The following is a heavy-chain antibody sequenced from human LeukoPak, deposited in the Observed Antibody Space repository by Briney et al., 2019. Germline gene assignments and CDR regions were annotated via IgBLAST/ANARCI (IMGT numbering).Heavy chain of an antibody. V-gene: IGHV3-30*02. D-gene: IGHD1-26*01. Sequence: GGSLLLSCASSGFTFSDYGMHWVRQAPGKGLEWVAFIRNDASNKYYADSVKGRFTISRDNSKNTLYVQMNSLRAEETAVYYCAKGSYESNDTPRDALDIWGQGTMVTVSS. J-gene: IGHJ3*02. CDR3: AKGSYESNDTPRDALDI. CDR1: GFTFSDYG. CDR2: IRNDASNK.